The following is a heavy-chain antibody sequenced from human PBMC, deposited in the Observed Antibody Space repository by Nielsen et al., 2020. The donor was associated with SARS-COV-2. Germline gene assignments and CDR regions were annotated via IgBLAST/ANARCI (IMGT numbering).Heavy chain of an antibody. CDR1: GFTISSSF. CDR3: ARDNWGRMDV. J-gene: IGHJ6*02. D-gene: IGHD7-27*01. Sequence: GESLKISCGASGFTISSSFMSWVRQAAGKGLDWVSVIYTDGSTSYADSVKGRFTVSRDNSKNTLYLQMNSLRAKDTAMYYCARDNWGRMDVWGQGTTVTVSS. V-gene: IGHV3-66*01. CDR2: IYTDGST.